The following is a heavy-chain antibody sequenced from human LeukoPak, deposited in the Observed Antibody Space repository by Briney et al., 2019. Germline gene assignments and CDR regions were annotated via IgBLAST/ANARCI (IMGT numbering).Heavy chain of an antibody. Sequence: GGSLRLSCAASGFIFSNYGMSWVRQAPGKGLEWVSGIGGTAGGTYYADSVKGRFTISRDNSKNTLFLQVNSLGAEDTAVYFCVKDAFYGSGTYYNSWGQGTLVIVSS. J-gene: IGHJ5*02. D-gene: IGHD3-10*01. CDR1: GFIFSNYG. CDR2: IGGTAGGT. CDR3: VKDAFYGSGTYYNS. V-gene: IGHV3-23*01.